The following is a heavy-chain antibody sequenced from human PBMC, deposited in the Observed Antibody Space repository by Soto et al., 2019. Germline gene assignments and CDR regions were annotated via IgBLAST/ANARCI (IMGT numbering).Heavy chain of an antibody. V-gene: IGHV4-59*01. CDR3: ARRAGPWWRVTTPFYDY. Sequence: PSETLSLTCTVSGGSISSYYWSWIRQPPGKGLEWIGYIYYSGSTNYNPSLKSRVTISVDTSKNQFSLKLSSVTAADTAVYYCARRAGPWWRVTTPFYDYWGQGTLVTVSS. CDR1: GGSISSYY. J-gene: IGHJ4*02. D-gene: IGHD4-4*01. CDR2: IYYSGST.